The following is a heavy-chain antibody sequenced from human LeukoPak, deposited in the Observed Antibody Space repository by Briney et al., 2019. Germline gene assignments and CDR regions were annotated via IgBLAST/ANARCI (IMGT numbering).Heavy chain of an antibody. D-gene: IGHD1-26*01. CDR3: AKYSGGSYYNWFDP. CDR1: GESISRNY. CDR2: IDTGGSV. J-gene: IGHJ5*02. Sequence: PSETLSLTCSVSGESISRNYWSWIRQPAGKGLEWIGSIDTGGSVDYISSLSGRVTMSVDTSKNQFSMKLHSVTAADTAVYYCAKYSGGSYYNWFDPWGQGTLVTVAS. V-gene: IGHV4-4*07.